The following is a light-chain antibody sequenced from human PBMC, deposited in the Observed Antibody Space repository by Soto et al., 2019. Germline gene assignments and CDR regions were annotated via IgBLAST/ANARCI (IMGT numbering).Light chain of an antibody. CDR2: GAS. Sequence: EIVLTQSPGTLSLSPGERATLSCRASQSVSSSYLAWYQQKPGQAPRLLSYGASSRATGIPDRFSGSGSGTDFTLKISRLEPEDFAVYSCQQYGSSPPITFGPGNKVDIK. CDR1: QSVSSSY. V-gene: IGKV3-20*01. CDR3: QQYGSSPPIT. J-gene: IGKJ3*01.